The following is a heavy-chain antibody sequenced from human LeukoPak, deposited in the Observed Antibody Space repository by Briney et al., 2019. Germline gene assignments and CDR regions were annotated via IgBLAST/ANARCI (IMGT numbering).Heavy chain of an antibody. J-gene: IGHJ4*02. CDR3: ATDFLFAPITRSTVDY. D-gene: IGHD1-20*01. V-gene: IGHV1-24*01. CDR2: FDPEDGET. CDR1: GYTLTELS. Sequence: ASVKVSCKVSGYTLTELSMHWVRQTPGKGLEWMGGFDPEDGETIYAQKFQGRVTMTEDTSTDTAYMELSSLRSEDTAVYYCATDFLFAPITRSTVDYWGQGTLVTVPS.